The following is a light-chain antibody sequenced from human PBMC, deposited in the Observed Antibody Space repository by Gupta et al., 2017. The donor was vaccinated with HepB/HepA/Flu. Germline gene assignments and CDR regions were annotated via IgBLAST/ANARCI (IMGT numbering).Light chain of an antibody. Sequence: EIVLTQSPATLSLSPGERATLSCRASQSISYFLAWYQQKPGQAPRLLIYDASNRASGIPARFSGSGSGTEFTLTISSLEPEDFAVYYCQQRSNCPYTFGHGTTVDVK. V-gene: IGKV3-11*01. CDR1: QSISYF. CDR2: DAS. J-gene: IGKJ3*01. CDR3: QQRSNCPYT.